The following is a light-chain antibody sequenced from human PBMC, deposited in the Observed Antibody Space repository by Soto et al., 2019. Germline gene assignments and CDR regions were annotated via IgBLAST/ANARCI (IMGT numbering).Light chain of an antibody. Sequence: EIVMTQSPATLSVSPGEEAPLPCRPSQIFTGTLPCYQQKPGQAPRLLIYGAPTRATGIPASFSGSGSGTEFTLTISSLQSEDFAVYYCQQYNNWPPGTFGQGTKVEIK. CDR3: QQYNNWPPGT. CDR1: QIFTGT. CDR2: GAP. J-gene: IGKJ1*01. V-gene: IGKV3-15*01.